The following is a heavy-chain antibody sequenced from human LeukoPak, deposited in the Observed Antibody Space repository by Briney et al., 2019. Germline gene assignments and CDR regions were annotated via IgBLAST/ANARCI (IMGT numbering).Heavy chain of an antibody. D-gene: IGHD3-22*01. CDR2: INHSGNT. V-gene: IGHV4-34*01. J-gene: IGHJ4*02. CDR3: ARVGYDSSGYYVDY. Sequence: PSETLSLTCAVYGESFSGYYWTWIRQPPGKGLEWIGEINHSGNTNYNPSLKSRVTISVDRSKNQFSLKLSSVTAADTAVYYCARVGYDSSGYYVDYWGQGTLVTVSS. CDR1: GESFSGYY.